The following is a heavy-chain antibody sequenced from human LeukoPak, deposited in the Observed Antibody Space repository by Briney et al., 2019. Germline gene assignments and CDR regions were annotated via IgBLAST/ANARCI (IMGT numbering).Heavy chain of an antibody. CDR1: GYSISSGYY. CDR3: ARGGHSSSSSFSY. D-gene: IGHD6-6*01. V-gene: IGHV4-38-2*02. Sequence: SETLSLTCTVSGYSISSGYYWGWMRQPPGKGLEWIGSIYYSGSTYYKPSLKSRVTISVDTSKNQFSLKLSSVTAADTAVYYCARGGHSSSSSFSYWGQGILVTVSS. CDR2: IYYSGST. J-gene: IGHJ4*02.